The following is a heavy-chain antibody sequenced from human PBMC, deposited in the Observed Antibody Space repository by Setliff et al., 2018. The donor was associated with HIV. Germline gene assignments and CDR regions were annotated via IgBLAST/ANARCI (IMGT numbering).Heavy chain of an antibody. D-gene: IGHD1-26*01. J-gene: IGHJ1*01. CDR2: IRSKAHTYAT. CDR1: GFTFTDSA. CDR3: TTLSGSLQY. V-gene: IGHV3-73*01. Sequence: GGSLRLSCAASGFTFTDSAMHWVRQASGKGLEWVGRIRSKAHTYATEYAASVKGRFIISRDDSKSTAYLQMSSLQTEDTAVYYCTTLSGSLQYWGQGTQVTVSS.